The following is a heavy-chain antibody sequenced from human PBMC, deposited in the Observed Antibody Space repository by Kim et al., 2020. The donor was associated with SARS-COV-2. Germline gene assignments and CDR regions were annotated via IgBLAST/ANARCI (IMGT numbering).Heavy chain of an antibody. J-gene: IGHJ6*02. Sequence: ASVKVSCKASGFTFASYDINWVRQATGQGLEWMGWMNPNSGNTDYAHNFQGRVTMTGDTSISTAYMELSSLRSEDTAVYYCARGVYPEKQQLHYYNLDVWGQGTTVTVSS. V-gene: IGHV1-8*01. CDR2: MNPNSGNT. CDR1: GFTFASYD. D-gene: IGHD1-1*01. CDR3: ARGVYPEKQQLHYYNLDV.